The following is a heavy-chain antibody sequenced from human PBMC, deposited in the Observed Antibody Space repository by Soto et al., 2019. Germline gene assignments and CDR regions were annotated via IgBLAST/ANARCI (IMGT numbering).Heavy chain of an antibody. CDR2: IWYDGSNK. D-gene: IGHD6-19*01. CDR3: ARERYSSGWYYFDY. J-gene: IGHJ4*02. Sequence: GSLRLSCAASGFTFSSYGMHWVRQAPGKGLEWVAVIWYDGSNKYYADSVKGRFTISRDNSKNTLYLQMNSLRAEDTAVYYCARERYSSGWYYFDYWGQGTLVTVSS. V-gene: IGHV3-33*01. CDR1: GFTFSSYG.